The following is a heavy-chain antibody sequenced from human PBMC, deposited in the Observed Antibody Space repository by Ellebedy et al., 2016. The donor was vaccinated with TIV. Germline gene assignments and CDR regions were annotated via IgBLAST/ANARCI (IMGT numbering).Heavy chain of an antibody. V-gene: IGHV4/OR15-8*02. J-gene: IGHJ6*02. CDR3: AREFDGMDV. CDR2: ISHSGST. CDR1: GDSMSSRHW. Sequence: MPSETLSLTCVVSGDSMSSRHWWNWVHQYPGKGLEWIGQISHSGSTNYNPSLKSRVTISIDKSKNQFSLMLSSVTAADTAVYYCAREFDGMDVWGQGTTVTVSS.